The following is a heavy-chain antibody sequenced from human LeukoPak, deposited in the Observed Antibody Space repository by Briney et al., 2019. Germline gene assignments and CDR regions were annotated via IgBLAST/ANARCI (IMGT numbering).Heavy chain of an antibody. CDR2: IYSGGST. V-gene: IGHV3-53*01. CDR3: ARVDYGDYYFDY. Sequence: GGSLRLSCAASGFTVSSNYMSWVRQAPGKGLEWVSVIYSGGSTYYADSVKGRFTISRDNFKNTLYLQMNSLRAEDTAVYYCARVDYGDYYFDYWGQGTLVTVSS. CDR1: GFTVSSNY. D-gene: IGHD4-17*01. J-gene: IGHJ4*02.